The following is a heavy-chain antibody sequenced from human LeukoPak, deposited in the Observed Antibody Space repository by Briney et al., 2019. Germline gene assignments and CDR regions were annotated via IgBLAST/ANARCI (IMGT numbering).Heavy chain of an antibody. V-gene: IGHV3-23*01. CDR2: ISGSGGST. D-gene: IGHD1-26*01. CDR1: GFTFSSYA. CDR3: AKALSGSPPKPFDY. Sequence: GGSLRLSCAASGFTFSSYAMSWVRQAPGKGLEWVSAISGSGGSTYYADSVKGRFTISRDNSKNTLYLLMNSLRAEVTAVYYCAKALSGSPPKPFDYWGQGTLVTVSS. J-gene: IGHJ4*02.